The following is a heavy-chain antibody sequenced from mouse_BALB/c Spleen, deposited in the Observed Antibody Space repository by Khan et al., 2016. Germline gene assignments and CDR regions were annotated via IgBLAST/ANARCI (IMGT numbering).Heavy chain of an antibody. CDR2: INPDSYTI. D-gene: IGHD1-1*01. Sequence: EVQLQESGGGLVHPGGSLKLSCAASGFDFSRYWMSWVRQAPGKGLEWIGEINPDSYTINYTPSLKDKFIISRDNAKNTLYLQMSKVRSEDTALYCCARAGDYGYLAYWGQGTLVTVSA. J-gene: IGHJ3*01. CDR3: ARAGDYGYLAY. V-gene: IGHV4-1*02. CDR1: GFDFSRYW.